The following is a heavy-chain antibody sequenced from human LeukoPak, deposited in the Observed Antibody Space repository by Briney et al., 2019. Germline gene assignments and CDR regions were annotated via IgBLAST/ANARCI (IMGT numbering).Heavy chain of an antibody. CDR3: AREGSSGWYDYYYYYMDV. CDR2: IYPGGGST. D-gene: IGHD6-19*01. V-gene: IGHV1-46*01. CDR1: GYTFTSYY. Sequence: ASVKVSCKASGYTFTSYYIHWVRQAPGQGLEWMGIIYPGGGSTSYAQKFQGRVTMTRDMSTSTVYMELSSLRSDDTAVYYCAREGSSGWYDYYYYYMDVWGKGTTVTISS. J-gene: IGHJ6*03.